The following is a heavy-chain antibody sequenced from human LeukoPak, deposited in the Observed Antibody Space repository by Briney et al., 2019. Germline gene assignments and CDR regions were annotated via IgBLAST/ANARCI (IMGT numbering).Heavy chain of an antibody. J-gene: IGHJ4*02. CDR2: INSDGSSR. D-gene: IGHD6-13*01. Sequence: GGSLRLSCAASGFTFSNYWMHWVRQAPGKGLVWVSRINSDGSSRNYADSVEGRFTISRDNAENTLFLQMNSLRAEDTAVYYCASASSHRIAAGGDYWGQGILVAVSS. CDR3: ASASSHRIAAGGDY. V-gene: IGHV3-74*01. CDR1: GFTFSNYW.